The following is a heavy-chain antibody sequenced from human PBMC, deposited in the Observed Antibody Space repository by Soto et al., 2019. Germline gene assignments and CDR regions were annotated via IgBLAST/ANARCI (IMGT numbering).Heavy chain of an antibody. Sequence: QVQLVQSGAEVKKPGSSVKVSCKASGGTFSSYAISWLRQAPVQGLEWMGGIIPIFGTANYAQKFQGRVTITADESTSTAYMELSSLRSEDTAVYYCARARRDGYNYETFDICGQGTMVTVSS. CDR3: ARARRDGYNYETFDI. CDR2: IIPIFGTA. V-gene: IGHV1-69*01. J-gene: IGHJ3*02. CDR1: GGTFSSYA. D-gene: IGHD5-18*01.